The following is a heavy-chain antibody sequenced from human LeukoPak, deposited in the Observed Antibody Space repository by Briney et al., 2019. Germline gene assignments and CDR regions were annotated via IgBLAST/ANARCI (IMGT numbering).Heavy chain of an antibody. CDR1: GYTFTSDA. V-gene: IGHV1-3*01. CDR2: ASGGDGTT. J-gene: IGHJ4*02. D-gene: IGHD6-19*01. Sequence: ASVKVSCKASGYTFTSDAIHWVRQAPGQRPEWMGWASGGDGTTRYSQKFQGRVTLTRDTSANTAYMDLSSLTSEDTAVYFCARGYSSGWYLDYWGQGTLVTVSS. CDR3: ARGYSSGWYLDY.